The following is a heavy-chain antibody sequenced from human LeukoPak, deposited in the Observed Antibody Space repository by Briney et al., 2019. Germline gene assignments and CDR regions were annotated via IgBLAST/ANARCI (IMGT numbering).Heavy chain of an antibody. CDR3: ARDLRICPRKYDSSSHPFDY. Sequence: GGSLRLSCAASEFTFNTYGMNWVRQAPGKGLEWVSGTCGSGAATYYADSVKGRFTISRDNSKNILYLQMNSLRAEDTAIYYCARDLRICPRKYDSSSHPFDYWGQGTLVTVSS. V-gene: IGHV3-23*01. D-gene: IGHD3-22*01. CDR2: TCGSGAAT. CDR1: EFTFNTYG. J-gene: IGHJ4*02.